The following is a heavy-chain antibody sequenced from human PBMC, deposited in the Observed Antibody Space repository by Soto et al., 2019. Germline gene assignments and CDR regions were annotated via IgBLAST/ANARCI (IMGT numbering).Heavy chain of an antibody. CDR3: VSRIPGWVFDY. V-gene: IGHV3-53*01. Sequence: PGGSLRLSCLASGFTVTTNYMYWVRQAAGQGLEWLAVIYSGGDIHYADSVKGRFFISRDTSENTVYLRLSDLRAEDTAVYFCVSRIPGWVFDYWGQGTPVTSPQ. J-gene: IGHJ4*01. CDR1: GFTVTTNY. D-gene: IGHD3-9*01. CDR2: IYSGGDI.